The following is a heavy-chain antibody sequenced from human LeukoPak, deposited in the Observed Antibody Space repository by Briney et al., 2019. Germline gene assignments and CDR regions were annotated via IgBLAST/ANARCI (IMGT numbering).Heavy chain of an antibody. CDR3: ARHNYYHFWSTLNWFDP. D-gene: IGHD3-3*01. Sequence: PSETLSLTCTVSGGSISSYYWSWIRQPPGRGLEWIGYIYYSGSTYYNPSLKSRVTLSADTSNNHFSLKLRSVTAADTAVYYCARHNYYHFWSTLNWFDPWGQGTLVTVSS. V-gene: IGHV4-59*08. J-gene: IGHJ5*02. CDR2: IYYSGST. CDR1: GGSISSYY.